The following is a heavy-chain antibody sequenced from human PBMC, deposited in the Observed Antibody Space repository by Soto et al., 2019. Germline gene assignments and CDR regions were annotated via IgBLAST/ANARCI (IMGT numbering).Heavy chain of an antibody. Sequence: PGGSLRLSCAASGFTFSSYSMSWVRQAPGKGLEWVSLISGSGGNTYYADSVKGRFTVSRDNSKSTLFLQMNSLRAEDTAVYYCARGRSQTSFSFEYWGQGTLVTVSS. CDR2: ISGSGGNT. CDR3: ARGRSQTSFSFEY. CDR1: GFTFSSYS. V-gene: IGHV3-23*01. J-gene: IGHJ4*02.